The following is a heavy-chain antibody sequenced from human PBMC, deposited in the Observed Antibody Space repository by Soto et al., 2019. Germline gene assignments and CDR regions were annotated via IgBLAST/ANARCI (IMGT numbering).Heavy chain of an antibody. J-gene: IGHJ6*02. CDR2: MYKTGST. D-gene: IGHD2-21*02. V-gene: IGHV4-59*01. Sequence: PSETLSLTCTVSGGSISGYYWSWIRQPPGKGLEWIGYMYKTGSTVYNPSFKSRVTISVDTSKSQFSLKLNSVTAADTAVYYCARDLWGYCGTDCYPLDVCGQGTTVTVSS. CDR1: GGSISGYY. CDR3: ARDLWGYCGTDCYPLDV.